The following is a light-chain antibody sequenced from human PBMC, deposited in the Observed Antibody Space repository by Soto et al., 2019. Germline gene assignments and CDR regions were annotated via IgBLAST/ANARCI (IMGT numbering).Light chain of an antibody. CDR3: HQYNNWPLWT. CDR2: GAS. Sequence: EIVMTQSPATLSVSPGERATLSCRASQSVSSNLAWYQQKRGQGPRLHIYGASTRATGIPARFSGSGSGTEFTLTISSLQSEDFAVYYCHQYNNWPLWTFGQGTKVEIK. J-gene: IGKJ1*01. CDR1: QSVSSN. V-gene: IGKV3-15*01.